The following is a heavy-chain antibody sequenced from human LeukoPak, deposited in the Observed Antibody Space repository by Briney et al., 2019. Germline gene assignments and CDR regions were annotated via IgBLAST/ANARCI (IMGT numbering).Heavy chain of an antibody. CDR3: VKDDAYVYDSSARDS. CDR2: ITSNGGTT. Sequence: GGSLRLSCSASGFTFSSYIMHWARQSPGKGLEYISAITSNGGTTYYADSVKGRVTISRDNPKHTLSPQMTSLRPQEPAVYYCVKDDAYVYDSSARDSWGQGTMVTVSS. V-gene: IGHV3-64D*09. J-gene: IGHJ4*02. CDR1: GFTFSSYI. D-gene: IGHD3-22*01.